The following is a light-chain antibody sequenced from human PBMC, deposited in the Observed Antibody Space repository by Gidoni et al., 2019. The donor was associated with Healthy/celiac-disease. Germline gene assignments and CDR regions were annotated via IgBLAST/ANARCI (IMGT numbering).Light chain of an antibody. CDR2: DVS. J-gene: IGLJ2*01. CDR3: SSYTSSPSVV. Sequence: QSALTQPASMSGSPVHSITISCTGTIRDIVCYNYVSWYQQHPGKAPKLMIYDVSNRPSGFSNRFSGSKSGNKAFLRISGLQAEDESDYYCSSYTSSPSVVFGGGTKLTVL. CDR1: IRDIVCYNY. V-gene: IGLV2-14*03.